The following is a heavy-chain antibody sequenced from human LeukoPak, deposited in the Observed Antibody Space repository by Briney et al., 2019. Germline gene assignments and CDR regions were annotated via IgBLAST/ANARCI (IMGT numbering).Heavy chain of an antibody. CDR2: IIPILGIA. CDR1: GGTFSSYA. CDR3: AEEIYDSSGYYIDY. D-gene: IGHD3-22*01. Sequence: ASVKVSCKASGGTFSSYAISWVRQAPGQGLEWMGRIIPILGIANYAQKFQGRSTITADNSTSTAYMELSSLRSEDTAVYYCAEEIYDSSGYYIDYWGQGTLVTVSS. V-gene: IGHV1-69*04. J-gene: IGHJ4*02.